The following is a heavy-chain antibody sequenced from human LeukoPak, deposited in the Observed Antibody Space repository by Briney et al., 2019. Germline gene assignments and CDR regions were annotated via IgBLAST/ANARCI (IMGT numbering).Heavy chain of an antibody. Sequence: SETLSLTCTVSGGSISSSGYHWGWIRQPPGKGLEWIGSIYYSGSTYYNPSLKSRVTISVDTSKNQFSLKLSSVTAADTAVYYCARIQKTLIVVVPSAYAFDIWGQGTMVTVSS. V-gene: IGHV4-39*01. D-gene: IGHD3-22*01. CDR3: ARIQKTLIVVVPSAYAFDI. J-gene: IGHJ3*02. CDR1: GGSISSSGYH. CDR2: IYYSGST.